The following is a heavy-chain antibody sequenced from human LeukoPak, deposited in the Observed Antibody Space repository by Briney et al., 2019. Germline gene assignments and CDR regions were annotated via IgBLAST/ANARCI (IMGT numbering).Heavy chain of an antibody. CDR1: GFTFSSYV. J-gene: IGHJ4*02. Sequence: GGSMRLSSAASGFTFSSYVMSWVRQARGKGLEWVSSISNSGGSTYYADSVKGRFTISRDNSKNTLYLQMNSLRAEDTAVYYCAKEGFDSWGQGTLVTVSS. CDR2: ISNSGGST. V-gene: IGHV3-23*01. CDR3: AKEGFDS.